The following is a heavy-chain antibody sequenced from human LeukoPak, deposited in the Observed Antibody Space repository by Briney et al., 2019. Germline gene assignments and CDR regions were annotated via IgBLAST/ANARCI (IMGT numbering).Heavy chain of an antibody. J-gene: IGHJ4*02. CDR2: ISSSSSYI. D-gene: IGHD3-16*01. Sequence: GGSLRLSCAASGFTFSCYSMNWVRQAPGKGLEWVSSISSSSSYIYYADSVKGRFTISRDNAQNSLYLQMNSLRAEDTAVYYCARDLHLSLDYWGQGTLVTVSS. CDR1: GFTFSCYS. CDR3: ARDLHLSLDY. V-gene: IGHV3-21*01.